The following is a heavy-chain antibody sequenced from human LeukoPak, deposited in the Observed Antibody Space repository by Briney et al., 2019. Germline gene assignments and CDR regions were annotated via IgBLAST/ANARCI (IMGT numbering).Heavy chain of an antibody. V-gene: IGHV4-34*01. CDR3: ARGLMPPNRYGGNSGTISIFDY. CDR2: INHSGST. Sequence: SETLSLTCAVYGGSFSGYYWSWIRQPPGKGLEWIGEINHSGSTNYNPSLKSRVTISVDTSKNQFSLKLSSVTAADTAAYYCARGLMPPNRYGGNSGTISIFDYWGQGTLVTVSS. J-gene: IGHJ4*02. CDR1: GGSFSGYY. D-gene: IGHD4-23*01.